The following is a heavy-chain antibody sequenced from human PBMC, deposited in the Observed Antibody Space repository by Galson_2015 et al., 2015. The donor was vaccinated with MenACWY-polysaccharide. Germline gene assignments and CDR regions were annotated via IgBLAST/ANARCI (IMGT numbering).Heavy chain of an antibody. CDR3: ARRIPLWYQFDP. J-gene: IGHJ5*02. CDR2: MYYSGST. V-gene: IGHV4-31*02. Sequence: TVSGGSISSGGYYWSWIRQHPGKGLEWIGYMYYSGSTYYNPSLQSRVTISVDTSENQFSLKLNSVTAADAAVYYCARRIPLWYQFDPWGQGTLVTVSS. D-gene: IGHD5-18*01. CDR1: GGSISSGGYY.